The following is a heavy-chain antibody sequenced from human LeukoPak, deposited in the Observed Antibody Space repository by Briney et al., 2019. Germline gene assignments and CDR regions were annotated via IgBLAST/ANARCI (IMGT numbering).Heavy chain of an antibody. Sequence: GGSLRLSCSASGFTFSGSAMSWVRQAPGKGLEWVSAISDTAGSTYYADSVKGRFTISRDNSKSTLYLQMNSLRAEDTAVYYCTKFSGDWNWGQGTLVTVSS. CDR1: GFTFSGSA. D-gene: IGHD2-21*01. CDR2: ISDTAGST. V-gene: IGHV3-23*01. CDR3: TKFSGDWN. J-gene: IGHJ4*02.